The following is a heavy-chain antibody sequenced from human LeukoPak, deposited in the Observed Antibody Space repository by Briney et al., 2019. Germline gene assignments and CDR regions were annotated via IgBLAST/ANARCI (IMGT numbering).Heavy chain of an antibody. J-gene: IGHJ4*02. CDR2: ITVNGGTT. Sequence: GGSLRLSCVGCGLSIGNYAMTWVRQAPGKGLEWVSSITVNGGTTKYADSVRGRFTVSRDNSRNTLYLQMNSLRAEDTAVYYCACIAAAGFDYWGQGTLVTVSS. V-gene: IGHV3-23*01. CDR1: GLSIGNYA. D-gene: IGHD6-13*01. CDR3: ACIAAAGFDY.